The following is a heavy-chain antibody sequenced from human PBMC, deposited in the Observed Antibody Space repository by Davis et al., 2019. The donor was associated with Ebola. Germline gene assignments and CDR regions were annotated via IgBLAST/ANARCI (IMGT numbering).Heavy chain of an antibody. CDR2: IDPSDSYT. V-gene: IGHV5-10-1*01. CDR3: ASVGDVGAFDI. Sequence: GESLKISCKGSGYSFTRYWISWVRQMPGKGLAWMGRIDPSDSYTNYSPSFQGHVTISADKSISTAYLQWSSLKASDTAMYYCASVGDVGAFDIWGQGSMVTVSS. D-gene: IGHD3-16*01. CDR1: GYSFTRYW. J-gene: IGHJ3*02.